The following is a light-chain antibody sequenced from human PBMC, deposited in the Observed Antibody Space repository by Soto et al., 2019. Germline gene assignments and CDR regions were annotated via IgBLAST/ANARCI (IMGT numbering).Light chain of an antibody. Sequence: DIQMTQSPSSLSASVGDRVTITCRASQSITSYLNWYQQKPGKAPKLLMYAASSLQSGVPSRFSGSGSGTDFTLTISSLQPEDFATYYCQQSYSTPSTFGQGTKVDIK. CDR2: AAS. CDR1: QSITSY. CDR3: QQSYSTPST. V-gene: IGKV1-39*01. J-gene: IGKJ1*01.